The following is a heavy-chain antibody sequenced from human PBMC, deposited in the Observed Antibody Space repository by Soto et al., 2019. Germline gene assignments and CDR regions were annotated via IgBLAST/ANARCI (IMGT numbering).Heavy chain of an antibody. J-gene: IGHJ3*02. V-gene: IGHV1-24*01. D-gene: IGHD2-15*01. Sequence: ASVKVSCKVSGYTLTELSMHWVRQAPGKGLEWMGGFDPEDGETIYAQKFQGRVTMTEDTSTDTAYMELSSLRSEDTAVYYCATGLLTPYCSGGSCYSSPFDIWGQGTMVTVSS. CDR3: ATGLLTPYCSGGSCYSSPFDI. CDR2: FDPEDGET. CDR1: GYTLTELS.